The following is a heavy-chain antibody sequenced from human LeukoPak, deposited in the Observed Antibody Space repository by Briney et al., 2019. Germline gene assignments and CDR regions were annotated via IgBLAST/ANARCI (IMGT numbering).Heavy chain of an antibody. CDR2: ISGSGGST. CDR3: AKDPKHSSSWYYFDY. Sequence: GGSLRLSCAASGLTFSIYAMSWVRQAPGKGLEWVSSISGSGGSTYFADSVKGRFTISRDNSKNTLYLQMNSLRAEDTAVYYCAKDPKHSSSWYYFDYWGQGTLVTVSS. J-gene: IGHJ4*02. CDR1: GLTFSIYA. D-gene: IGHD6-13*01. V-gene: IGHV3-23*01.